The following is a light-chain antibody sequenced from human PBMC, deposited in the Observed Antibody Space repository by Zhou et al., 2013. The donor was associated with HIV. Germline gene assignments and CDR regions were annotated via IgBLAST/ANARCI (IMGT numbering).Light chain of an antibody. CDR3: QQRRNWPIT. V-gene: IGKV3-11*01. J-gene: IGKJ5*01. Sequence: IVLTQSPVTLSLSPGERVTLSCRASQSVSTYLAWYQHKPGQAPRLLIYDTSNRAAGIPARFSGSGSGTDFTLTISSLEPEDFAIYYCQQRRNWPITFGQGTRLEIK. CDR2: DTS. CDR1: QSVSTY.